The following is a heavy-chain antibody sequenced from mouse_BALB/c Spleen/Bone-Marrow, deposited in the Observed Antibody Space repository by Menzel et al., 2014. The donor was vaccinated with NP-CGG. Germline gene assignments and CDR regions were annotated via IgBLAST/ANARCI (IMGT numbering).Heavy chain of an antibody. Sequence: VQLQQSGAELVKPGASVKLSCKTSGCTFTNYWIQWVKQRPGQGLGWIGEIFPGTGTTYYNEKFKGKATLTIDTSSSTAYMQLSSLTSEDSAVYFCARHYYGSSDAMDYWGQGTSVTVSS. CDR3: ARHYYGSSDAMDY. J-gene: IGHJ4*01. D-gene: IGHD1-1*01. CDR2: IFPGTGTT. CDR1: GCTFTNYW. V-gene: IGHV1S132*01.